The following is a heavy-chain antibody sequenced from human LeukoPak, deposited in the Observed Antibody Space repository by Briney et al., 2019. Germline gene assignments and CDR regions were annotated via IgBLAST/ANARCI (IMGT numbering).Heavy chain of an antibody. J-gene: IGHJ4*02. CDR2: IYSGGST. V-gene: IGHV3-66*01. D-gene: IGHD6-19*01. Sequence: GGSLRLSCAASGFTVSSNYMSWVRQAPGKGLEWVSVIYSGGSTYYADSVKGRFTISRDNSKNTLYLQMNSLRAEDTAVYYCARDGSSGWYPEGPLGFDYWGQGTLVTVSS. CDR3: ARDGSSGWYPEGPLGFDY. CDR1: GFTVSSNY.